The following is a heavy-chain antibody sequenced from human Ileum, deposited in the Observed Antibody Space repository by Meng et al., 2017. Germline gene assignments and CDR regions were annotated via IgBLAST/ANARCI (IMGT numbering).Heavy chain of an antibody. CDR2: MNTDKGNT. J-gene: IGHJ4*02. CDR3: AREGAYNGGDY. D-gene: IGHD1-1*01. Sequence: QVQLFKSGAEGKKPGAAVISPCKASGYTFTTYGISWVRQAPGQGLEWMGWMNTDKGNTNYAQKFQGRVTMTRDTSTSTAYMELRSLRSDDTAVYYCAREGAYNGGDYWGQGTLVTVSS. CDR1: GYTFTTYG. V-gene: IGHV1-18*01.